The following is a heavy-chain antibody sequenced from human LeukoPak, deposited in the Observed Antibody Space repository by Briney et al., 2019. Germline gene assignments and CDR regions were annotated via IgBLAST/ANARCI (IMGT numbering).Heavy chain of an antibody. CDR3: ARRMGNSDGNDAFDI. J-gene: IGHJ3*02. CDR2: IYTSGST. CDR1: GGSISSYY. V-gene: IGHV4-4*07. Sequence: SETLSLTCTVSGGSISSYYWSWIRQPAGKGLEYIGRIYTSGSTSYNPSLKSRVTISVDTSKNQFSLKLTSVTAADTALYYCARRMGNSDGNDAFDIWGQGTMVTVSS. D-gene: IGHD1/OR15-1a*01.